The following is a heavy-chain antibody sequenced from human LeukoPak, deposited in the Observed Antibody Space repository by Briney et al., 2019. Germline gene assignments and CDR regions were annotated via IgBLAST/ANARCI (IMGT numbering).Heavy chain of an antibody. Sequence: SQTLSLTCTVSGGSISSGGYYWSWIRQHPGKGLEWIGYIYYSGSTYYNPSLKSRVTISVDTSKNQLSLKLSSVTAADTAVYYCASSTYYDFWSGYYLFDYWGQGTLVTVSS. CDR1: GGSISSGGYY. CDR2: IYYSGST. CDR3: ASSTYYDFWSGYYLFDY. J-gene: IGHJ4*02. V-gene: IGHV4-31*03. D-gene: IGHD3-3*01.